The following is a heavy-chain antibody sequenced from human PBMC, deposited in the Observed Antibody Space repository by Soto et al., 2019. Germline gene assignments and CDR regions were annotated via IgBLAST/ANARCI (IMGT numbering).Heavy chain of an antibody. CDR1: GFMFNDYG. CDR3: ARQDCSSNSCYVSYSYGMDV. V-gene: IGHV3-30*03. Sequence: GGSLRLSCEASGFMFNDYGMHWVRQAPGKGLEWVAVISYDGSNKYYADSVKGRFTISRDNSKNTLYLQMNSLRAEDTAVYYCARQDCSSNSCYVSYSYGMDVWGHGTTVTVSS. D-gene: IGHD2-2*01. J-gene: IGHJ6*02. CDR2: ISYDGSNK.